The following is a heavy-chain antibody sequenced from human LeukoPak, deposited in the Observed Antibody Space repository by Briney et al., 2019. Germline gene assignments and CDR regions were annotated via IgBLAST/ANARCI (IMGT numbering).Heavy chain of an antibody. D-gene: IGHD6-6*01. CDR1: GYTYTSYG. J-gene: IGHJ4*02. CDR3: ARTLFGSIAARPIDYFDY. V-gene: IGHV1-18*01. CDR2: ISAYNGNT. Sequence: ASVKVSCKASGYTYTSYGISWVRQGPGQGLEWMGWISAYNGNTNYAQKLQGRVTMTTDTSTSTAYMELSSLRSEDTAVYYCARTLFGSIAARPIDYFDYWGQGTLVTVSS.